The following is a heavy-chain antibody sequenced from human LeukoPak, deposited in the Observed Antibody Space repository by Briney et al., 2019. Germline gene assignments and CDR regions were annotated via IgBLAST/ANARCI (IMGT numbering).Heavy chain of an antibody. V-gene: IGHV4-59*12. D-gene: IGHD3-22*01. CDR2: IYYSGST. J-gene: IGHJ4*02. CDR1: GGSISSYY. Sequence: SETLSLTCTVSGGSISSYYWSWIRQPPGKGLEWIGYIYYSGSTNYNPSLKSRVTISVDTSKNQFSLKLSSVTAADTAVYYCATEKDDYYDSSGSPTPFDYWGQGTLVTVSS. CDR3: ATEKDDYYDSSGSPTPFDY.